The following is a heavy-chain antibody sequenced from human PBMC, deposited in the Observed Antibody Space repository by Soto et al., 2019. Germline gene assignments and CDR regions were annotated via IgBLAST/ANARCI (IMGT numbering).Heavy chain of an antibody. D-gene: IGHD3-10*01. CDR1: GYCITRYW. CDR3: ARHPWFGESSYYYMDG. V-gene: IGHV5-51*01. Sequence: GESLKISCQGSGYCITRYWNGWVRQMPGKGLEWMGIIYLGDSDTRYSPSLQGQVTIQADKSISTAYLQWSSLKASDTAMYYCARHPWFGESSYYYMDGWGKGTTVTVSS. CDR2: IYLGDSDT. J-gene: IGHJ6*03.